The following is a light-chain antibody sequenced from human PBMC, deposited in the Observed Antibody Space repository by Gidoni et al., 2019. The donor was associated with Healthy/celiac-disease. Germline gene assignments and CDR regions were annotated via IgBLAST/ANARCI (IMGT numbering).Light chain of an antibody. J-gene: IGKJ1*01. CDR2: GAS. CDR1: QSVSSSY. CDR3: QQYGISPT. V-gene: IGKV3-20*01. Sequence: EIVLTQSPGTLSLSPGERSTLSCRASQSVSSSYLARYPHKPCKSPRLLIYGASSRATCIPDRFSGSGSGTDFTLTISRLEPEDFAVYHCQQYGISPTFGQVTKVEIK.